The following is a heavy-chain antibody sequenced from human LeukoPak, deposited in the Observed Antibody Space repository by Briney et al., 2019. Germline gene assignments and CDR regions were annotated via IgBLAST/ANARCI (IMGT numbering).Heavy chain of an antibody. CDR2: ISGSGGST. J-gene: IGHJ4*02. CDR1: GFTFSSYG. V-gene: IGHV3-23*01. Sequence: PGGSLRLSCAASGFTFSSYGMSWVRQAPGKGLEWVSAISGSGGSTYYADSVKGRFTISRDNSKNTLYLQMNSLRAEDTAVYYCARDRSRRVGRAAAGNDYWGQGTLVTVSS. D-gene: IGHD6-13*01. CDR3: ARDRSRRVGRAAAGNDY.